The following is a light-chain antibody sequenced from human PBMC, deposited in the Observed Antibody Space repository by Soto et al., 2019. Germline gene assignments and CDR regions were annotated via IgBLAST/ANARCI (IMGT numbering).Light chain of an antibody. CDR2: GAS. J-gene: IGKJ1*01. V-gene: IGKV3-20*01. CDR3: HQTYGKHRT. CDR1: QSVSSSY. Sequence: VMTQAPATLSVSPGARAPLSCRASQSVSSSYLAWYQQKPGQAPRLLIYGASSRATGIPDRFSGSGSGTDFTLTISRLEPEDFATYYCHQTYGKHRTFGQGTKVDIK.